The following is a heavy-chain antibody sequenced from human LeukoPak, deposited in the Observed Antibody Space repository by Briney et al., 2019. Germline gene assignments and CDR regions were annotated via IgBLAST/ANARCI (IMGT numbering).Heavy chain of an antibody. Sequence: ASVKVSCKASGYTFTSYGISWVRQAPGQGLEWMGWISAYNGNTNYAQKLQGRVTMTTDTSTSPAYMELRSRRSDDTAVYYCARLGSGYCSGGSCSFWFDPWGQGTLVTVSS. D-gene: IGHD2-15*01. J-gene: IGHJ5*02. CDR3: ARLGSGYCSGGSCSFWFDP. CDR2: ISAYNGNT. V-gene: IGHV1-18*01. CDR1: GYTFTSYG.